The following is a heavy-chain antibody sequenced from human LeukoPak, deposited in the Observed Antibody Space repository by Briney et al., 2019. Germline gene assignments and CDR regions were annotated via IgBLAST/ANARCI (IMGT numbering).Heavy chain of an antibody. CDR3: AKMSGSGSYYNSYYYYGMDV. D-gene: IGHD3-10*01. CDR1: GFTFSTYN. Sequence: GGSLRLSCAASGFTFSTYNMNWVRQAPGKGLEWVSIIYSGGDTYYPDSVKGRFTISRDNAKNSLYLQMNSLRAEDTALYYCAKMSGSGSYYNSYYYYGMDVWGQGTTVTVSS. CDR2: IYSGGDT. V-gene: IGHV3-53*05. J-gene: IGHJ6*02.